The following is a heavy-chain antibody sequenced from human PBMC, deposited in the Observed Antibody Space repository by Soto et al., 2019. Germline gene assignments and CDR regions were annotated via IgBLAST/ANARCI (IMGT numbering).Heavy chain of an antibody. CDR1: DNTFSSYY. V-gene: IGHV1-46*03. CDR2: IHPSGGGA. CDR3: SRRREVARVYDACDL. D-gene: IGHD5-12*01. Sequence: ASVKVSCKASDNTFSSYYLHWVRQAPGQGLEWMGMIHPSGGGATYAQKFLGRVTMTRDTSTSTVFMELSSLRSEDTAIYYCSRRREVARVYDACDLWGQGTMVTVS. J-gene: IGHJ3*01.